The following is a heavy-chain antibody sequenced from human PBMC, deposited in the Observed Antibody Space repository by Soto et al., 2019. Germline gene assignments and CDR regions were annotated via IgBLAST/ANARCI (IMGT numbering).Heavy chain of an antibody. CDR1: GGSFCGYY. Sequence: SESLSLTCAVYGGSFCGYYWSWIRQPPGKGLEWIGEINHSGSTNYNPSLKSRVTISVDTSKNQFYLKLSSVTAADTAVYYCARATYYYGSGSHYYYYMDVWGKGTTVTVSS. J-gene: IGHJ6*03. V-gene: IGHV4-34*01. CDR2: INHSGST. CDR3: ARATYYYGSGSHYYYYMDV. D-gene: IGHD3-10*01.